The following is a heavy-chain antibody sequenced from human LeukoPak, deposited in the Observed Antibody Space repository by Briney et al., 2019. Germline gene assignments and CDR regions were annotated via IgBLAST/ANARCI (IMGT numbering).Heavy chain of an antibody. CDR1: GYTFTNFA. Sequence: ASVTVSFKTSGYTFTNFAINWVRQAPGQGHEGMGWITAYNGDTNYAQKLQGRVSMTTDTSTSTAYMELRNLSSDDTAVYYCARGGPDSSDQDWFDPWGQGTLVAVSS. D-gene: IGHD6-19*01. CDR3: ARGGPDSSDQDWFDP. V-gene: IGHV1-18*01. J-gene: IGHJ5*02. CDR2: ITAYNGDT.